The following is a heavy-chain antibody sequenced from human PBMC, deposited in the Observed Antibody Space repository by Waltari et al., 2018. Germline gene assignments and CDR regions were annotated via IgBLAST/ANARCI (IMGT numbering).Heavy chain of an antibody. Sequence: EVQVLESGGDLVKPGGSLRLSCEASGVTFTTYAITWVRLAPGTGLQWVSAITVGDDTYYADSVKGRFTISRDTSKDTVYLQMNGLRADDTAVYYCATPFYNWDDPLHSWGPGTLVTVSS. CDR3: ATPFYNWDDPLHS. V-gene: IGHV3-23*01. J-gene: IGHJ4*02. CDR1: GVTFTTYA. D-gene: IGHD1-20*01. CDR2: ITVGDDT.